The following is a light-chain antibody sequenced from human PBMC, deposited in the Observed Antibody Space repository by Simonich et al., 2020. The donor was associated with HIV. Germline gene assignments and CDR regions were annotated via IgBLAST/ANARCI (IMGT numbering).Light chain of an antibody. V-gene: IGKV4-1*01. CDR2: WAS. CDR1: RSVLYSSNNKNY. Sequence: DIMMTQSPDSLAVSLGEGATINCKSSRSVLYSSNNKNYLAWYQHKPGQPPKLLIYWASTRESGDPDRFSGSGSGTNFTLTISSLQAEDVAVYYCQQYYTIPITFGQGTRLEI. J-gene: IGKJ5*01. CDR3: QQYYTIPIT.